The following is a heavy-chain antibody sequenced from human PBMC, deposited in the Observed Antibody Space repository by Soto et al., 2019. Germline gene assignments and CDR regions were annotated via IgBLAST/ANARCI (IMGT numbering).Heavy chain of an antibody. D-gene: IGHD3-16*02. CDR2: ILYDGSKK. CDR1: GFTFSSYG. Sequence: QVQLVESGGGVVQPGRSLRLSCAASGFTFSSYGMHWVRQAPGKGLEWVAAILYDGSKKYYEDSVKGRFTISRDNSKNTLYLQMDSLRAEDTAVYYCVKDGQAYNDYVWGSYPWGQGTLVTVSS. CDR3: VKDGQAYNDYVWGSYP. J-gene: IGHJ4*02. V-gene: IGHV3-30*18.